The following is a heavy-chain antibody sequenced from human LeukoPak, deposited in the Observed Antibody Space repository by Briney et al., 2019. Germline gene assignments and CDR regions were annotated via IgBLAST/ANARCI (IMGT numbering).Heavy chain of an antibody. CDR1: GFTFSSYS. CDR3: AGARGCSSTSCSPTFDY. D-gene: IGHD2-2*01. Sequence: GGSLRLSCAASGFTFSSYSMSWVRQAPGKGLEWISYINSSSSTIYYADSVKGRFTISRDNAKNSLYLQMNSLRAEDTAVYYCAGARGCSSTSCSPTFDYWGQGTLVTVSS. CDR2: INSSSSTI. V-gene: IGHV3-48*04. J-gene: IGHJ4*02.